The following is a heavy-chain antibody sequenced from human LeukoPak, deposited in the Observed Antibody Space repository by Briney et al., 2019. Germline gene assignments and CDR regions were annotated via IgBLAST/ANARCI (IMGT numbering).Heavy chain of an antibody. CDR1: GGSISSSSYY. CDR3: AREINGEFDY. Sequence: PSETLSLTCTVSGGSISSSSYYWGWIRQPPGKGLEWIGSIYYSGSTYYNPSLKSRVTISVDTSKNQFSLKLSSVTAADTAVYYCAREINGEFDYWGQGTLVTVSS. J-gene: IGHJ4*02. CDR2: IYYSGST. D-gene: IGHD3-10*01. V-gene: IGHV4-39*07.